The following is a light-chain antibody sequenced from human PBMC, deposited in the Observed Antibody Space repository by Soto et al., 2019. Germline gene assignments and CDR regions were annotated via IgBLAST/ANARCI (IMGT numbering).Light chain of an antibody. CDR1: QSILHRSKNY. CDR3: QQYHSSPYT. CDR2: WPS. Sequence: IVLTQSPDSLAVSLGERATINCKSSQSILHRSKNYLVWYQQKPGQPPKLLIYWPSTRGSGVPDRFSGSGSETDFTLTISSLQAEDLAVYYCQQYHSSPYTFGQGTKLEIK. V-gene: IGKV4-1*01. J-gene: IGKJ2*01.